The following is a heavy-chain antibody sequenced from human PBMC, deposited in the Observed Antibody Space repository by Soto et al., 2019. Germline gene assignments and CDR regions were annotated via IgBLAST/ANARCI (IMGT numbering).Heavy chain of an antibody. J-gene: IGHJ6*02. Sequence: SETLSLTCTVSGGSISSYYWSWIRQPPGKGLEWIGYIYNTGSTIYNPSFKSRVTISVDTSKNQFSLKLNSVTAADTAVYYCARDLWGYCGTDCYPLDVWGQGTTVTVSS. CDR3: ARDLWGYCGTDCYPLDV. CDR2: IYNTGST. CDR1: GGSISSYY. D-gene: IGHD2-21*02. V-gene: IGHV4-59*01.